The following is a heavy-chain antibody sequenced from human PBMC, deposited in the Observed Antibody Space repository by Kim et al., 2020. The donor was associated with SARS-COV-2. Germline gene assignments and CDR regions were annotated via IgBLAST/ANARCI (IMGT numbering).Heavy chain of an antibody. CDR3: ARSFLAYCGGDCYPYWYFDL. V-gene: IGHV3-53*01. J-gene: IGHJ2*01. Sequence: RFTISRDNSKNTLYLQMNSLRAEDTAVYYCARSFLAYCGGDCYPYWYFDLWGRGTLVTVSS. D-gene: IGHD2-21*02.